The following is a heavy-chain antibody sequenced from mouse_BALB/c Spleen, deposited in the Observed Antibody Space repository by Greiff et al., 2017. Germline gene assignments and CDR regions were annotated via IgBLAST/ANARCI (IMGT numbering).Heavy chain of an antibody. CDR1: GFTFSSYA. CDR2: ISSGGST. J-gene: IGHJ4*01. Sequence: EVQLVESGGGLVKPGGSLKLSCAASGFTFSSYAMSWVRQTPEKRLEWVASISSGGSTYYPDSVKGRFTISRDNARNILYLQMSSLRSEDTAMYYCARGYDYDGPYYYAMDYWGQGTSVTVSS. D-gene: IGHD2-4*01. CDR3: ARGYDYDGPYYYAMDY. V-gene: IGHV5-6-5*01.